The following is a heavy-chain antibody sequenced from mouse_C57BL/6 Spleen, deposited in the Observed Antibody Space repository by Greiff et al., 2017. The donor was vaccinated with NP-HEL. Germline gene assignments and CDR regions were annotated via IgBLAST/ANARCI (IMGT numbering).Heavy chain of an antibody. CDR2: ISSGSSTI. J-gene: IGHJ4*01. V-gene: IGHV5-17*01. CDR3: ARQDYYCAMDY. CDR1: GFTFSDYG. Sequence: EVQGVESGGGLVKPGGSLKLSCAASGFTFSDYGMHWVRQAPEKGLEWVAYISSGSSTIYYADTVQGRFTISRDNAKNTLFLQLTRLRSVDTAMYYGARQDYYCAMDYWGQGTSVTVSS.